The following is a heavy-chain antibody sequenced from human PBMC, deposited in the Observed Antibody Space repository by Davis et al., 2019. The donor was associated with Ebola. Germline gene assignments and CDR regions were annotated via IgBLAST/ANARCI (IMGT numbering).Heavy chain of an antibody. D-gene: IGHD2-2*01. J-gene: IGHJ4*02. CDR2: INPNSGGP. CDR3: ARGRYCSSTSCSFDY. CDR1: GYTFTSYG. V-gene: IGHV1-2*04. Sequence: ASVKVSCKASGYTFTSYGISWVRQAPGQGLEWMGWINPNSGGPNYAQKFQGWVTMTRDTSISTAYMELGRLRSDDTAGYYCARGRYCSSTSCSFDYWGQGTLVTVSS.